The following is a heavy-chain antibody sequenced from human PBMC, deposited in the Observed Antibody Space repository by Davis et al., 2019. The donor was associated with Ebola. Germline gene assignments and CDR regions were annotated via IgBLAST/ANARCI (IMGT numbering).Heavy chain of an antibody. CDR2: ISGSGGST. CDR1: GFTFSSYS. V-gene: IGHV3-23*01. D-gene: IGHD6-13*01. J-gene: IGHJ4*02. Sequence: GESLKISCAASGFTFSSYSMNWVRQAPGKGLEWVSAISGSGGSTYYADSVKGRFTISRDNSKNTLYLQMNSLRADDTATYYCTRGRGGSSWELYWGRGTLVAVSS. CDR3: TRGRGGSSWELY.